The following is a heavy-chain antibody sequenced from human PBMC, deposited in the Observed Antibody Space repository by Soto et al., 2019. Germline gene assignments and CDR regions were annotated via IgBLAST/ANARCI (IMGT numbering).Heavy chain of an antibody. J-gene: IGHJ5*02. Sequence: ASVKVSCKASGYTFTSYAMHWVRQAPGQRLEWMGWINAGNGNTKYSQKFQGRVTITRDTSASTAYMELSSLRSEDTAVYYCARGDYDYIWGTPGWFDPWGQGTLVTVSS. D-gene: IGHD3-16*01. V-gene: IGHV1-3*01. CDR3: ARGDYDYIWGTPGWFDP. CDR1: GYTFTSYA. CDR2: INAGNGNT.